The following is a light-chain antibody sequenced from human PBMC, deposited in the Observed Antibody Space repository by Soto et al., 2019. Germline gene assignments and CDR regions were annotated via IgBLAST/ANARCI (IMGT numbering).Light chain of an antibody. CDR2: AAS. Sequence: DIQLTQSPSFLSASVGDRVTITCRASQGIGRYLAWYQQKPGKAPKLLIYAASTLQSGVPSRFSGSGSGTEFTLTISSLQPEDFATYYCQQLNSYPPTVGGGTKVDIK. V-gene: IGKV1-9*01. CDR1: QGIGRY. J-gene: IGKJ4*01. CDR3: QQLNSYPPT.